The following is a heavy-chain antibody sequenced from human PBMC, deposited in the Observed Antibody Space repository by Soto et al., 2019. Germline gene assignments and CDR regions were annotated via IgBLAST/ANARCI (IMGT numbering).Heavy chain of an antibody. V-gene: IGHV3-21*01. CDR3: ARDWDYGDYDYYYYYYGMYV. CDR2: ISSSSSYI. D-gene: IGHD4-17*01. Sequence: PGGSLRLSCAASGFTFSSDSMNWVRQAPGKGLEWVSSISSSSSYIYYADSVKGRFTISRDNAKNSLYLQMNSLRAEDTAVYYCARDWDYGDYDYYYYYYGMYVWGQGTTVTVSS. CDR1: GFTFSSDS. J-gene: IGHJ6*02.